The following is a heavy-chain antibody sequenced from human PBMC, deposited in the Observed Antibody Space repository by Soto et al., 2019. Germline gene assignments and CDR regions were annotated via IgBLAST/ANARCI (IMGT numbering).Heavy chain of an antibody. CDR3: AREIAAAGNWFDP. Sequence: SETLSLTCTVSGGSISSYYWSWIRQPPGKGLEWIGYIYYSGSTNYNPSLKSRVTISVDTSKNQFSLKLSSVTAADTAVYYCAREIAAAGNWFDPWGQGTLVTVS. CDR2: IYYSGST. J-gene: IGHJ5*02. V-gene: IGHV4-59*01. D-gene: IGHD6-13*01. CDR1: GGSISSYY.